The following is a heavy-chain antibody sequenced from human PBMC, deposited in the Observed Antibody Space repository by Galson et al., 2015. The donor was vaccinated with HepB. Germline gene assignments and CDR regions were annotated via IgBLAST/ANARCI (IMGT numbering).Heavy chain of an antibody. V-gene: IGHV4-59*01. J-gene: IGHJ2*01. CDR3: ARAGDYYDSSGLTYWYFDL. Sequence: ETLSLTCTVSSGSISSYYWRWIRQPPGGGLEWIGYIYYSGSTNYNPSLKSRVPISVDTSKNQFSLKLSSVTAADTAVYYCARAGDYYDSSGLTYWYFDLWGRGTLVTVSS. CDR1: SGSISSYY. CDR2: IYYSGST. D-gene: IGHD3-22*01.